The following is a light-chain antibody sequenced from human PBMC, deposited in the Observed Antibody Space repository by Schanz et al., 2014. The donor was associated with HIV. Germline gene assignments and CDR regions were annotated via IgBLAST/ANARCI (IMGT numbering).Light chain of an antibody. CDR1: QGIGND. J-gene: IGKJ5*01. CDR3: LQHNAYPLT. V-gene: IGKV1-17*01. CDR2: AAS. Sequence: DIQMTQSPSSLSASVGDRVTITCRASQGIGNDLGWYQQRPGEAPKRLIYAASTLQSGVPSRFVGGGSGTEFTLTISGLQPEDVATYYCLQHNAYPLTFGQGTRL.